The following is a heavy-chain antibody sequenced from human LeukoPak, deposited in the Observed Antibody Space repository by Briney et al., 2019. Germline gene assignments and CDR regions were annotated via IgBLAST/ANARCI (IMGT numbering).Heavy chain of an antibody. CDR1: GYSFRDHH. V-gene: IGHV1-2*02. CDR3: SSHYGPGPV. D-gene: IGHD3-10*01. J-gene: IGHJ4*02. CDR2: IHPGTGDT. Sequence: ASVRVSCKALGYSFRDHHVIWVRQAPGQGLEWMGWIHPGTGDTKFGQNFQGRLTMTWDTSIATAYMDLIELTSDDTAVYYCSSHYGPGPVWGQGTLVTASS.